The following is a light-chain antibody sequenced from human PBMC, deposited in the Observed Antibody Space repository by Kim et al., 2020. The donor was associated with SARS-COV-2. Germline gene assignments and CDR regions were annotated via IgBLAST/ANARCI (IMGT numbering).Light chain of an antibody. Sequence: RVTISGSGSSSNSGSNTVNWYQQLPGTAPKLLSYSNNQRPSGVPDRFSGSKSGTSASLAISGLQSEEEADYYCAAWDDSLNGLYVFGTGTKVTVL. CDR1: SSNSGSNT. CDR3: AAWDDSLNGLYV. V-gene: IGLV1-44*01. J-gene: IGLJ1*01. CDR2: SNN.